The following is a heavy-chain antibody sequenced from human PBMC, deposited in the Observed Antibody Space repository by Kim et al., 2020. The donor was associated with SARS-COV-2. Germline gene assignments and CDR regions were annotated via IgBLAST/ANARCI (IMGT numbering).Heavy chain of an antibody. CDR1: GFTFSNYA. Sequence: GGSLRLSCAASGFTFSNYAMSWVRQAPGKGLEWVSSISDSGVGTDYADSVKGRFTISRDNSKNTLDLQMNSLRAEDTAVYYCAKVSSLTSPSCYKGSGCYFYCWGQGTLVTVSS. CDR3: AKVSSLTSPSCYKGSGCYFYC. V-gene: IGHV3-23*01. CDR2: ISDSGVGT. J-gene: IGHJ4*02. D-gene: IGHD2-2*02.